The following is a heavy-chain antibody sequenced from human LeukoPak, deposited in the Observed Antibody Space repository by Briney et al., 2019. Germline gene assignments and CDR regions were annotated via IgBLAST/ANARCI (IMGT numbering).Heavy chain of an antibody. Sequence: ASVKVSCKASGYTFTGYYMHWVRQAPGQGLEWMGWINPDSGATDYAQKFQGRVTMARDTSITTAYMELNRLTSDDTAVYYCARGRGQLWFGEFPIYWGQGTLVTVSS. CDR1: GYTFTGYY. D-gene: IGHD3-10*01. V-gene: IGHV1-2*02. J-gene: IGHJ4*02. CDR2: INPDSGAT. CDR3: ARGRGQLWFGEFPIY.